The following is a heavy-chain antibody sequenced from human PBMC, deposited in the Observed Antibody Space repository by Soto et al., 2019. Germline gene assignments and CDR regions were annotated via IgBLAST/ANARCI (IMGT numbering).Heavy chain of an antibody. CDR1: GGTFSSYA. J-gene: IGHJ4*02. CDR3: ARAGIAAAGKGLYFDY. V-gene: IGHV1-69*13. CDR2: IIPIFGTA. D-gene: IGHD6-13*01. Sequence: GASVNVSCKXSGGTFSSYAISWVRQAPGQGLEWMGGIIPIFGTANYAQKFQGRVTITADESTSTAYMELSSLRSEDTAVYYCARAGIAAAGKGLYFDYWGQGTLVTVSS.